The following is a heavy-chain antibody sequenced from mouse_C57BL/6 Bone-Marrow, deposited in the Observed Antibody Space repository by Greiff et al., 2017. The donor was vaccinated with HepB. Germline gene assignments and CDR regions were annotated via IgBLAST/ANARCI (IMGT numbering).Heavy chain of an antibody. Sequence: QVQLKQSGPELVKPGASVKISCKASGYTFTDYYINWVKQRPGQGLEWIGWIFPGSGNTYYNEKFKGKATLTAEKSSSTAYMQLSSLTSEDSAVYFCARHEYYYGSRGYFDVWGTGTTVTVSS. V-gene: IGHV1-76*01. CDR1: GYTFTDYY. CDR3: ARHEYYYGSRGYFDV. D-gene: IGHD1-1*01. J-gene: IGHJ1*03. CDR2: IFPGSGNT.